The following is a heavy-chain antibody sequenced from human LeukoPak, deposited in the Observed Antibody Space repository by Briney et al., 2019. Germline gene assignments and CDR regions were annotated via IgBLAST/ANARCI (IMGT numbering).Heavy chain of an antibody. CDR2: IYYSGST. Sequence: PSETLSLTCTVSGGSISSYYWSWIRQPPGKGLEWIGYIYYSGSTNYNPSLKSRVTISVDTSKNQFSLKLSSVTAADTAVYYCARGLWFGVPGAFDDWGQGTMVTVSS. J-gene: IGHJ3*01. CDR3: ARGLWFGVPGAFDD. CDR1: GGSISSYY. D-gene: IGHD3-10*01. V-gene: IGHV4-59*08.